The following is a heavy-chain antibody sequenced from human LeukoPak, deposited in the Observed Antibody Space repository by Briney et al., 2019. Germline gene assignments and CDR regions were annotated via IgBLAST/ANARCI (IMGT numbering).Heavy chain of an antibody. CDR1: GFTFSSYS. Sequence: GGSLRLSCAASGFTFSSYSMNWVRQAPGKGLEWVSSISSSSSYIYYADSVKGRFTISRDNAKNSQYLQMNSLRAEDTAVYYCARVSLGYCTNGVCYTTDYWGQGTLVTVSS. CDR2: ISSSSSYI. D-gene: IGHD2-8*01. CDR3: ARVSLGYCTNGVCYTTDY. J-gene: IGHJ4*02. V-gene: IGHV3-21*01.